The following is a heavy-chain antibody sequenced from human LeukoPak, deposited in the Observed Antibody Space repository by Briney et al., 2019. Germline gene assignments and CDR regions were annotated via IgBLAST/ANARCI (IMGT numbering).Heavy chain of an antibody. J-gene: IGHJ4*02. V-gene: IGHV3-23*01. CDR2: ISGSGSYT. Sequence: GGSLRLSCAASGFTFSSYSMNWVRQAPGKGLEWVSAISGSGSYTDYADSVKGRFTISKDNSKNTLYMRMSSLRAEDTAVYYCAKRRYDSSGHFDSWGQGTLVTVSS. CDR1: GFTFSSYS. D-gene: IGHD3-22*01. CDR3: AKRRYDSSGHFDS.